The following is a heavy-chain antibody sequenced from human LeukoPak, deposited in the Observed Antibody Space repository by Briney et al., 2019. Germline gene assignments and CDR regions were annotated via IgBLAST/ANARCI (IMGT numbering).Heavy chain of an antibody. V-gene: IGHV4-39*01. D-gene: IGHD3-22*01. CDR2: IYYSGST. CDR1: SGSISSSSNY. J-gene: IGHJ4*02. Sequence: PSETLSLTCTVSSGSISSSSNYWGRIRRPPGKGLEWIGSIYYSGSTYYNPSLKSRVTISVDTSKNQFSLKLSSVTAADTAVYYCARQDLDYDSSGTFDYWGQGTLVTVSS. CDR3: ARQDLDYDSSGTFDY.